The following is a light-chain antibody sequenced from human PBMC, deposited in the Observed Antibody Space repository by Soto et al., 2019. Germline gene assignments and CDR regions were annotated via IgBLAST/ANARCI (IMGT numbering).Light chain of an antibody. V-gene: IGLV2-8*01. CDR3: ISYAGSNKPA. CDR1: SSDVGGYNY. J-gene: IGLJ2*01. CDR2: DVN. Sequence: QSALTQPPSASGSPGQSVAISCSGTSSDVGGYNYVSWYQQHPGKAPKLMIYDVNKRPSGVPDLFSGSKSGNTASLTVSGLHAEDEADYYCISYAGSNKPAFGGGTKLTVL.